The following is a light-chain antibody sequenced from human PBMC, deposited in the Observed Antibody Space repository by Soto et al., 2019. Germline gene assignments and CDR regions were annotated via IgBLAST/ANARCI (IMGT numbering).Light chain of an antibody. J-gene: IGLJ2*01. CDR3: CSYAAGSTLL. Sequence: QSVLTQPASVSGSPGQTITISCTGISCDVGSYSLVSWYQQHPGKAPKLMIYEGNKRPSGLSKRFSGSKSGNTALLTIGGQHADDEADYYWCSYAAGSTLLFGGGTKLTVL. CDR1: SCDVGSYSL. V-gene: IGLV2-23*01. CDR2: EGN.